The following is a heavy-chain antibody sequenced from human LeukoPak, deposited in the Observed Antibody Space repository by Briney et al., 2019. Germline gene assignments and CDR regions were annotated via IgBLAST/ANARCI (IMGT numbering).Heavy chain of an antibody. J-gene: IGHJ6*03. Sequence: PSETLSLTCTVSGGSISSYYWSWIRQPAGKGLEWIGRIYTSGSTNYNPSLKSRVTMSVDTSKNQFSLKLSSVTAADTAVYYCARDKWELLRRYYYYMDVWGKGTTVTVSS. V-gene: IGHV4-4*07. CDR3: ARDKWELLRRYYYYMDV. CDR2: IYTSGST. CDR1: GGSISSYY. D-gene: IGHD1-26*01.